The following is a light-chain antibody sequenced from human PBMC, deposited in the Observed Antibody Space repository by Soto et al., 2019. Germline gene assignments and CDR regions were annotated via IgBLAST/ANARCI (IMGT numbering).Light chain of an antibody. J-gene: IGKJ4*01. CDR3: QQYGTSPPVT. CDR2: GAS. CDR1: QSVSRSY. V-gene: IGKV3-20*01. Sequence: EIVLTQSPGTLSLSPGERATLSCRASQSVSRSYLAWYQQKPGQAPRLLIYGASNRATGIPDRFSGSGSGTDFTLTISRLETEDFAVYYCQQYGTSPPVTFGGGTKVEIK.